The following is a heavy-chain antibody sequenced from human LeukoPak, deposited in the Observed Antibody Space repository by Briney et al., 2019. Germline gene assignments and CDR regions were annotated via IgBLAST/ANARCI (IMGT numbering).Heavy chain of an antibody. V-gene: IGHV3-13*01. CDR2: IGTASDT. CDR3: ARGPPRGKYYYMDV. Sequence: GGSLRLSCAASGFTFSSFDMHWVRQPTGQGLEWVSTIGTASDTYYPGSVEGRFNLSRDNAKNSLYLQMNSLTAGDTAVYYCARGPPRGKYYYMDVWGKGTTVTVSS. J-gene: IGHJ6*03. D-gene: IGHD1-1*01. CDR1: GFTFSSFD.